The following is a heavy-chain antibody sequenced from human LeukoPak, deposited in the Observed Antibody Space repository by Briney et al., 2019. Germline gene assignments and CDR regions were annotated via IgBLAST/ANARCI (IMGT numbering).Heavy chain of an antibody. CDR3: ARVARRNNWNDGSYYYYMDV. J-gene: IGHJ6*03. Sequence: ASVKVSCKASGYTFTSYGISWVRQAPGQGLEWMGWISAYNGNTNYAQKLQGRVTMTTDTSTSTAYMQLRSLRSDDTAVYYCARVARRNNWNDGSYYYYMDVWGKGTTVTVSS. CDR1: GYTFTSYG. D-gene: IGHD1-1*01. V-gene: IGHV1-18*01. CDR2: ISAYNGNT.